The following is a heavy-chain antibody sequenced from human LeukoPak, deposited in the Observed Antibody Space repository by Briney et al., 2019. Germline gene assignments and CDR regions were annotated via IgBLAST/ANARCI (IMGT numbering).Heavy chain of an antibody. Sequence: GGSLRLSCAASGFTFSNYAMSWVRQAPGKGLGWVSAIVGRGANTYNADSVKGRSTISRDNAKNSLYLQMNSLRAEDTAVYYCARDIRFLEWTPIDYWGQGTLVTVSS. CDR3: ARDIRFLEWTPIDY. CDR2: IVGRGANT. J-gene: IGHJ4*02. CDR1: GFTFSNYA. D-gene: IGHD3-3*01. V-gene: IGHV3-23*01.